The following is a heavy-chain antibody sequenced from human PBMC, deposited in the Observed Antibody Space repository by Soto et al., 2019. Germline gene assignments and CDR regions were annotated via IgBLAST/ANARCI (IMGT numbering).Heavy chain of an antibody. CDR1: GGSFNSFY. J-gene: IGHJ5*02. D-gene: IGHD3-10*01. V-gene: IGHV4-34*01. CDR3: ARSIWFGRPAEFDP. CDR2: IHHSGTT. Sequence: PSETLSLTCTVYGGSFNSFYWSWIRQSPGKGLEWIGEIHHSGTTNYNPSLKSRVTISVDTSKNQFSLELSSVTAADTAVYYCARSIWFGRPAEFDPWGQGALVTV.